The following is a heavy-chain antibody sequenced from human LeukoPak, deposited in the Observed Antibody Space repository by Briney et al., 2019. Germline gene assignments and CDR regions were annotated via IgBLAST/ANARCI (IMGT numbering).Heavy chain of an antibody. Sequence: GGSLRLSCGASGFYFSGYSMNWVRQAPGKGLEWVSSINSGSTYIYYADSVKGRFTTSRDNAKNSLHLQMDSLRAEDTAVYFCARVEATTGRNYHYYYMDVWGKGTTVIVSS. CDR3: ARVEATTGRNYHYYYMDV. J-gene: IGHJ6*03. CDR1: GFYFSGYS. V-gene: IGHV3-21*01. CDR2: INSGSTYI. D-gene: IGHD1-1*01.